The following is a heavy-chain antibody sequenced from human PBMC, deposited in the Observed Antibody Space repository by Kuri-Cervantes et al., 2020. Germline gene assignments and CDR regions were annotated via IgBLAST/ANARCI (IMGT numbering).Heavy chain of an antibody. CDR1: GFSLSTSGMC. J-gene: IGHJ6*02. V-gene: IGHV2-70*11. Sequence: SGPTLVKPTQTLTLTCTFSGFSLSTSGMCVSWIRQPPGKALEWLARIDWDDDKYYSISLKTRLTISKDTSKNQVVLTMTNMDPVDTATYYCARDVTYSSSWYDYYYGMDVWGQGTTVTVSS. CDR2: IDWDDDK. CDR3: ARDVTYSSSWYDYYYGMDV. D-gene: IGHD6-13*01.